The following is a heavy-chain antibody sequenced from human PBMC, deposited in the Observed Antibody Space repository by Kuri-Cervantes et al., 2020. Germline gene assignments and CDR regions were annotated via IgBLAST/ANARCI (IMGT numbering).Heavy chain of an antibody. J-gene: IGHJ4*02. D-gene: IGHD3-22*01. Sequence: GESLKISCAASGFTFSSYAMHWVRQAPGKGLEWVAVISYDGSSKYYADSVKGRFTISRDNSKNTLYLQMNSLRAEDTAVYYCTRVTWGDDSSGSPSDYWGQGTLVTVSS. CDR2: ISYDGSSK. CDR3: TRVTWGDDSSGSPSDY. CDR1: GFTFSSYA. V-gene: IGHV3-30-3*01.